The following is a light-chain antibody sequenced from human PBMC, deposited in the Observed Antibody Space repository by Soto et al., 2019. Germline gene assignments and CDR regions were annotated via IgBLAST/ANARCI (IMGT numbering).Light chain of an antibody. CDR1: QGITYW. V-gene: IGKV1D-16*01. CDR2: AAS. CDR3: QQSSNWPGT. J-gene: IGKJ1*01. Sequence: GDRVTITCRASQGITYWLAWYQQRPGRAPKCLIYAASILESGVPSRFTGSGSGTDFTLTISSLEPEDFAVYYCQQSSNWPGTFGQGTKVDIK.